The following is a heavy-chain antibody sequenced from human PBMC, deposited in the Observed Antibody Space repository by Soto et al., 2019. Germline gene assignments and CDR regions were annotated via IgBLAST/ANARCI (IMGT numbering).Heavy chain of an antibody. J-gene: IGHJ6*02. CDR3: ARVPLRRSSSRLYYYYGMDV. V-gene: IGHV1-46*01. Sequence: GASVKVSCKASGYTFTSYYMHWVRQAPGQGLEWMGIINPSGGSTSYAQKFQGRVTMTRDTSTSTVYMELNSLRAEDTAVYYCARVPLRRSSSRLYYYYGMDVWGQGTTVTVSS. CDR2: INPSGGST. D-gene: IGHD6-6*01. CDR1: GYTFTSYY.